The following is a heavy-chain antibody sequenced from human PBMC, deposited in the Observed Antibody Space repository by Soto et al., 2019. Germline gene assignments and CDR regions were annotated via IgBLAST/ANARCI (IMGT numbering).Heavy chain of an antibody. CDR1: GGTFNSHA. Sequence: QVQLVQSGAEVKKPGSSVKVSCKASGGTFNSHALTWVRQAPGQGLEWMGGIIPIFETSNYARKFQGRVTITADESTSTAFMELTSLTSDDTAVYYCARDRGWLQPTGSFDYWGQGTLVTFSS. CDR3: ARDRGWLQPTGSFDY. V-gene: IGHV1-69*01. J-gene: IGHJ4*02. CDR2: IIPIFETS. D-gene: IGHD5-12*01.